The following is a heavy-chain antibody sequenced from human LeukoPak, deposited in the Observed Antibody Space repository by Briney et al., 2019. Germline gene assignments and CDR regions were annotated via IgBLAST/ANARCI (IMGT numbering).Heavy chain of an antibody. J-gene: IGHJ4*02. D-gene: IGHD5-18*01. CDR3: ARVNTAMVTGFDY. Sequence: SETLSLTCTVSGVSISRGGYYCRWVRQHPGKGLEWIGYIYYSGSTYYNPSLNSRVTISVDTSKNQFSLKLSCVTAADTAVYYCARVNTAMVTGFDYWGQGTLVTVSS. CDR2: IYYSGST. CDR1: GVSISRGGYY. V-gene: IGHV4-31*03.